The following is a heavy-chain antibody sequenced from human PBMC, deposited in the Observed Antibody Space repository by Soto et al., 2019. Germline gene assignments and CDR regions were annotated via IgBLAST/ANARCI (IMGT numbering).Heavy chain of an antibody. CDR2: IGGAGSNI. J-gene: IGHJ3*02. V-gene: IGHV3-23*01. CDR1: GFTFSEYA. D-gene: IGHD2-8*01. CDR3: AKDFDRRNDVYDPHDI. Sequence: GGSLRLACAASGFTFSEYAMTWVRQAPGKGLEWVSVIGGAGSNIYYADSVEGRFTVSRDDSKNTLYLRMDSLRVEDTAVYYCAKDFDRRNDVYDPHDIWGPGTMDTFSS.